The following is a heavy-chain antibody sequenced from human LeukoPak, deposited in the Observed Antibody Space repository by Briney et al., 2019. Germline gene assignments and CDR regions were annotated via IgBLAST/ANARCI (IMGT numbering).Heavy chain of an antibody. CDR2: ISYDGSNK. Sequence: PGGSLRLSCAASGFTFSSYAMHWVRQAPGKGLEWVAVISYDGSNKYYADSVKGRFTISRDNSKNTLYLQMNSLRAEDTAVYYCAREVEMATMQPARWFDPWGQGTLVTVSS. J-gene: IGHJ5*02. CDR3: AREVEMATMQPARWFDP. V-gene: IGHV3-30-3*01. D-gene: IGHD5-24*01. CDR1: GFTFSSYA.